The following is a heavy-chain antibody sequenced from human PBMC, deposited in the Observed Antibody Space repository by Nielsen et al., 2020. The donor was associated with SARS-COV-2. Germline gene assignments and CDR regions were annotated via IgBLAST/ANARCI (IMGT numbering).Heavy chain of an antibody. CDR2: ISAYNGNT. Sequence: ASVKVSCKASGYTFTSYGISWVRQATGQGLEWMGWISAYNGNTNYAQKLQGRVTMTTDTSTSTAYMELRSLRSDDTAVYYCARVGDTAMAYTDYYYYGMDAWGQGTTVTVSS. CDR3: ARVGDTAMAYTDYYYYGMDA. D-gene: IGHD5-18*01. J-gene: IGHJ6*02. CDR1: GYTFTSYG. V-gene: IGHV1-18*01.